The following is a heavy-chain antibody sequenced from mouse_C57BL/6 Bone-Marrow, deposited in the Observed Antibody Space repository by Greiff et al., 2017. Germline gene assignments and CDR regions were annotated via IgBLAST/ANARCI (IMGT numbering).Heavy chain of an antibody. D-gene: IGHD4-1*01. Sequence: EVKLMESGAELVRPGASVKLSCTASGFNIKDDYMHWVKQRPEQGLEWIGWIDPENGDTEYASKFQGKATITAATSSNTAYLQLSSLTSADTAVYYCTTPALGNAIDYWGQGTSVTVSS. V-gene: IGHV14-4*01. J-gene: IGHJ4*01. CDR3: TTPALGNAIDY. CDR2: IDPENGDT. CDR1: GFNIKDDY.